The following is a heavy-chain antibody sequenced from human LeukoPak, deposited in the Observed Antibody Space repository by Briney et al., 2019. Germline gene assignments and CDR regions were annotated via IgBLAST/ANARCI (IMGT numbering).Heavy chain of an antibody. J-gene: IGHJ4*02. V-gene: IGHV3-64*01. D-gene: IGHD2-15*01. CDR3: LRGGGCSGGSCYSRDYFDY. CDR1: GFTFSSYA. CDR2: ISSNGGST. Sequence: GGSLRLSCAASGFTFSSYAMLWVRQAPGKGLEYVSAISSNGGSTYYANSVKGRFTISRDNSKNTLYLQMGSLRAEDMAVYYCLRGGGCSGGSCYSRDYFDYWGQGTLVTVSS.